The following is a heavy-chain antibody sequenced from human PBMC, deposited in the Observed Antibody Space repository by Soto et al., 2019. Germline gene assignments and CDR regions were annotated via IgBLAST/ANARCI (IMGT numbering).Heavy chain of an antibody. Sequence: QVQLVQSGAEVKKPGASVKVSCKASGYTFTSYGISWVRQAPGQGLEWMGWISAYNGNTNYAQKLQGRVTMPTDRSTSTAYMELRSLRADDTAVYYCARADCQQLVLWCGNVQHWGQGTLVTVSS. CDR2: ISAYNGNT. D-gene: IGHD6-13*01. CDR1: GYTFTSYG. CDR3: ARADCQQLVLWCGNVQH. V-gene: IGHV1-18*01. J-gene: IGHJ1*01.